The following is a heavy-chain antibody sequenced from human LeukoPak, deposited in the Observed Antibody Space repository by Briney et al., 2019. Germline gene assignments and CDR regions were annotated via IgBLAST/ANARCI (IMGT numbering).Heavy chain of an antibody. J-gene: IGHJ6*02. CDR1: GYTFTSYG. CDR3: ARDPAPVAVAGYYYGMDV. CDR2: ISAYNGNT. D-gene: IGHD6-19*01. V-gene: IGHV1-18*01. Sequence: SVKVSCKASGYTFTSYGISWVRQAPGQGLEWMEWISAYNGNTNYAQKLQGRVTMTTDTSTSTAYMELRSLRSDDTAVYYCARDPAPVAVAGYYYGMDVWGQGTTVTVSS.